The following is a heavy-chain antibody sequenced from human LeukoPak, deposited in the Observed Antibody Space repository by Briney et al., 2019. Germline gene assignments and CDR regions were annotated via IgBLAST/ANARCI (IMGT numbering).Heavy chain of an antibody. J-gene: IGHJ3*02. CDR1: GYSFTSYW. D-gene: IGHD1-26*01. Sequence: GESLKISCKGSGYSFTSYWIGWVRQMPGKGLEWMGIIYPGDSDTRYSPSFQGQVTISADKSISTAYLQWSSLKASDTAMYYCARPGREDSDRWESAFDIWGQGTMVTVSS. CDR3: ARPGREDSDRWESAFDI. V-gene: IGHV5-51*01. CDR2: IYPGDSDT.